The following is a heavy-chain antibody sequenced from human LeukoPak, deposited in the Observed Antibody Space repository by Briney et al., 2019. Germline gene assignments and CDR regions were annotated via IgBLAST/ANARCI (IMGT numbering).Heavy chain of an antibody. D-gene: IGHD5-24*01. CDR1: GVSISSGGYY. CDR2: IYYSGST. CDR3: ARSVEMATMKL. J-gene: IGHJ4*02. V-gene: IGHV4-31*03. Sequence: PSQTLSLTCTVSGVSISSGGYYWSWIRQHPGKGLEWIGYIYYSGSTYYNPSLKSRVTISVDTSKNQFSLKLSSVTAADTAVYYCARSVEMATMKLWGQGTLVTVSS.